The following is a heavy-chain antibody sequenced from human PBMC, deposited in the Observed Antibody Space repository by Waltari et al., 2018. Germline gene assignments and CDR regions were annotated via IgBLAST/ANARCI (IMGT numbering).Heavy chain of an antibody. D-gene: IGHD6-13*01. CDR1: GGTCSSYA. CDR3: ASSLAAGLCEQQLEVFDY. V-gene: IGHV1-69*02. Sequence: VKLVQAGGGVEKPRHSVKVSGKASGGTCSSYAHSGVRQPPGQGLEWMGRIIPIFGISIYALKFHGRVTITADYSTGTSSMELGCLRSEVTVVLYCASSLAAGLCEQQLEVFDYWGQGTLVTVSS. CDR2: IIPIFGIS. J-gene: IGHJ4*02.